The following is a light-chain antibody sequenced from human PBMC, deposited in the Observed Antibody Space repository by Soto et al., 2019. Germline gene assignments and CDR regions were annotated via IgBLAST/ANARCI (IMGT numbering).Light chain of an antibody. Sequence: EPVLTHSQGTRYVSAGERATLSWRAGLTISDNYLAWYQQKAGQAPRLFIYDASNRATGIPARFSGSGSGTDFTLTISSIEPEDFAVYYGQQRSSWPLITFGQGTRLEIK. J-gene: IGKJ5*01. CDR2: DAS. CDR1: LTISDNY. CDR3: QQRSSWPLIT. V-gene: IGKV3-11*01.